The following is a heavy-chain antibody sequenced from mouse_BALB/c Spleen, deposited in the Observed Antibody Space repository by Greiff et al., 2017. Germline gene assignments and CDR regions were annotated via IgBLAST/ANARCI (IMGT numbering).Heavy chain of an antibody. CDR1: GFTFSSYA. Sequence: EVKLVESGGGLVKPGGSLKLSCAASGFTFSSYAMSWVRQTPEKRLEWVASISSGGSTYYPDSVKGRFTISRDNARNILYLQMSSLRSEDTAMYYCARRGSSSFDYWGQGTTRTVSS. CDR3: ARRGSSSFDY. D-gene: IGHD1-1*01. CDR2: ISSGGST. V-gene: IGHV5-6-5*01. J-gene: IGHJ2*01.